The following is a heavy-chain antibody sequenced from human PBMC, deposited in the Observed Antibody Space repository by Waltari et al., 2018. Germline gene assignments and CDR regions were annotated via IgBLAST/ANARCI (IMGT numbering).Heavy chain of an antibody. CDR3: ARGGGVTVPGFDF. Sequence: QVPLVQSGAEVKTPGAPVTVSCQAVGYTFTDYYIHWVRQGPGQGLEWMGLVNPDSGGTNYAQNFQGRVTMTRGTSITTVYMELSSLKYEDTAIYYCARGGGVTVPGFDFWGQGNLVTVSS. CDR1: GYTFTDYY. V-gene: IGHV1-2*02. J-gene: IGHJ4*02. D-gene: IGHD6-19*01. CDR2: VNPDSGGT.